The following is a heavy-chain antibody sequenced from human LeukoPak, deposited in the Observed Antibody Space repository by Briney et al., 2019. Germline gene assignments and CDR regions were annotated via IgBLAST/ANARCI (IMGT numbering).Heavy chain of an antibody. J-gene: IGHJ4*02. CDR1: GYTFTGYY. Sequence: GASVKVSCKASGYTFTGYYMHWVRQAPGQGLEWMGWINPNSGGTNYAQKFQGRVTMTRDTSISTAYMELSRLRSDDTAVYYCARGARRLRYFDRPSDYWGQGTLVTVSS. D-gene: IGHD3-9*01. CDR2: INPNSGGT. CDR3: ARGARRLRYFDRPSDY. V-gene: IGHV1-2*02.